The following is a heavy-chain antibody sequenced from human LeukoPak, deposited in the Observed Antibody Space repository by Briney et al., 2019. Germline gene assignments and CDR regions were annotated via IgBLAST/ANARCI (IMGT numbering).Heavy chain of an antibody. V-gene: IGHV1-46*01. J-gene: IGHJ4*02. Sequence: ASVKVSCKASAYTFTSYYMHWVRQAPGQGLEWMGIINPSGGSTSYAQKFQGRVTMTRDTSTSTVYMELSSLRSEDTAVYYCERVLVRGSYYHPYFDYWGQGTLVTVSS. CDR1: AYTFTSYY. CDR2: INPSGGST. D-gene: IGHD1-26*01. CDR3: ERVLVRGSYYHPYFDY.